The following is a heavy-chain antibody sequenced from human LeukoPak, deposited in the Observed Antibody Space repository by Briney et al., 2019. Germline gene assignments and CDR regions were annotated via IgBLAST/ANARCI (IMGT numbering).Heavy chain of an antibody. Sequence: GGSLRLSCAASGFSVNNNYMNWVRQAPGKGLEWVSDIDNFGNIHYASSLAGRVTISRDNAKKSLYLQMNSLRVEDTAVYYWARGDDGAYWGQGTLVTVSS. CDR1: GFSVNNNY. CDR2: IDNFGNI. CDR3: ARGDDGAY. V-gene: IGHV3-69-1*01. J-gene: IGHJ4*02. D-gene: IGHD3-16*01.